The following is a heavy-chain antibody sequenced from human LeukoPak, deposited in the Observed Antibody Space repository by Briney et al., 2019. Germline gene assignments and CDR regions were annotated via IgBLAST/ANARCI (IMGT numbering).Heavy chain of an antibody. D-gene: IGHD3-3*01. Sequence: ASVKVSCKASGYTFTGYYMHWVRQAPGQGLEWMGWINPNSGGTNYAQKFQGRVTMTRDTSISTAYMELSRLRSDDTAVYYRARDHFTLYYDFRSGYSPLYYWGQGTLVTVSS. V-gene: IGHV1-2*02. CDR3: ARDHFTLYYDFRSGYSPLYY. CDR1: GYTFTGYY. CDR2: INPNSGGT. J-gene: IGHJ4*02.